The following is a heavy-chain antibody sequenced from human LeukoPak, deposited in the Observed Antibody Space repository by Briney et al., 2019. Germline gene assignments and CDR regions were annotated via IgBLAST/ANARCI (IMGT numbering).Heavy chain of an antibody. CDR1: GFSLSTSGMR. Sequence: SGPALVKPTQTLTLTCTFSGFSLSTSGMRASWIRQPPGTALEWLARIDWDDDKFYSTSLKTRLTISKDTSKNQVVLTMTNMDPVDTATYYCARIDSEDAFDIWGQGTMVTVSS. J-gene: IGHJ3*02. CDR2: IDWDDDK. D-gene: IGHD3-22*01. V-gene: IGHV2-70*04. CDR3: ARIDSEDAFDI.